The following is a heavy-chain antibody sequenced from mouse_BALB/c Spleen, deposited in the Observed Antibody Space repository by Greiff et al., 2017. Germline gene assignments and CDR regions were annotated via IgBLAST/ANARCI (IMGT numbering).Heavy chain of an antibody. J-gene: IGHJ4*01. CDR2: INPSNGGT. Sequence: QVQLQQSGAELVKPGASVKLSCKASGYTFTSYYMYWVKQRPGQGLEWIGEINPSNGGTNFNEKFKSKATLTVDKSSSTAYMQLSSLTSEDSAVYYCARCGNYEDYAMDYWGQGTSVTVSS. CDR1: GYTFTSYY. CDR3: ARCGNYEDYAMDY. D-gene: IGHD2-1*01. V-gene: IGHV1S81*02.